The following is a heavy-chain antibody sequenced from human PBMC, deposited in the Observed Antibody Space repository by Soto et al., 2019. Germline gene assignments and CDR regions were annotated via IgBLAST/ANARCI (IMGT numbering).Heavy chain of an antibody. D-gene: IGHD3-22*01. CDR2: ISYDGSKK. CDR3: ARGKFYYDSSGYLDY. V-gene: IGHV3-30-3*01. Sequence: WGSLRLSCAASGFTFSGYAMRWGRQGPGKGLEWVAFISYDGSKKYYADSVKGRFTVSRDDSNNTVYLQMNSLRAEDTSVYYCARGKFYYDSSGYLDYWGQGTLVTVSS. J-gene: IGHJ4*02. CDR1: GFTFSGYA.